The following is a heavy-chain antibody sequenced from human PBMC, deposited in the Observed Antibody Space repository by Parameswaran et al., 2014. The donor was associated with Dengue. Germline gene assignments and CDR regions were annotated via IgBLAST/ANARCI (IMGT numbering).Heavy chain of an antibody. J-gene: IGHJ4*02. CDR2: IIPIFGTF. Sequence: SWVRQAPGQGLEWMGGIIPIFGTFNYAQKFQGRVSITADESTSTAYMELSSLRSEDTAVYYCALTATVTRRVDYWGQGTLVTVSS. V-gene: IGHV1-69*01. D-gene: IGHD4-17*01. CDR3: ALTATVTRRVDY.